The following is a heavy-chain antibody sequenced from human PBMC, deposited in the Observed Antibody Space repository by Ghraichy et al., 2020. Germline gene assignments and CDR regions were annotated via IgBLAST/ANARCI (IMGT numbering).Heavy chain of an antibody. CDR3: ARQFYYGSGSSYLAYLGAVDL. CDR2: IYYSGNT. CDR1: GGSISSSSYY. Sequence: SETLSLTCTVSGGSISSSSYYWGWLRQPPGKGLEWIGSIYYSGNTYYNPSLKSRVTKSVDTSKNQFSLKLSSVTAADTAVYYCARQFYYGSGSSYLAYLGAVDLWGQGTMVTVSS. D-gene: IGHD3-10*01. V-gene: IGHV4-39*01. J-gene: IGHJ3*01.